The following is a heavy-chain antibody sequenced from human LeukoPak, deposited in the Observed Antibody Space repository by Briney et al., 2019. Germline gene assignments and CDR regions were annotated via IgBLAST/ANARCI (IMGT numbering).Heavy chain of an antibody. CDR3: ARDPPEAAMGIDY. V-gene: IGHV1-2*02. J-gene: IGHJ4*02. CDR2: INPNSGGT. Sequence: GASVKVSFKASGYTFTGYYMHWVRQAPGQGLEWMGWINPNSGGTNYAQKFQGRVTMTRDTTISTAYMELSRLTSDDTAVYYCARDPPEAAMGIDYWGQGTLVTVSS. D-gene: IGHD2-2*01. CDR1: GYTFTGYY.